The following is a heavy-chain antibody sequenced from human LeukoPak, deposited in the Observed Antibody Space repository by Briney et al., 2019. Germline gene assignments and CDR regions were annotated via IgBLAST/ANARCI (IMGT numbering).Heavy chain of an antibody. CDR3: ARVRGSFDDRLYCSGGSCSPIGPLDY. CDR1: GYTFTSYG. J-gene: IGHJ4*02. Sequence: GASVKVSCKASGYTFTSYGISWVRQAPGQGLEWMGWISAYNGNTNYAQKLQGRVTMTTDTSTSTAYMELRSLRSEDTAVYYCARVRGSFDDRLYCSGGSCSPIGPLDYWGQGTLVTVSS. CDR2: ISAYNGNT. V-gene: IGHV1-18*01. D-gene: IGHD2-15*01.